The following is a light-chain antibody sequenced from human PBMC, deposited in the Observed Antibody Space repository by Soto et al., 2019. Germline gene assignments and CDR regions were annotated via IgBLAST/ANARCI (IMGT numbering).Light chain of an antibody. CDR3: QQYDNLPLT. Sequence: DIQMTQSPSSLSASVGDRVTITCQASQDINNYLNWYQQKPGKAPKRLIYDASNLETGVPSSFSGSGSGTDFTFTISSLQPEDIATYYCQQYDNLPLTFGGGTKVDIK. CDR2: DAS. V-gene: IGKV1-33*01. J-gene: IGKJ4*01. CDR1: QDINNY.